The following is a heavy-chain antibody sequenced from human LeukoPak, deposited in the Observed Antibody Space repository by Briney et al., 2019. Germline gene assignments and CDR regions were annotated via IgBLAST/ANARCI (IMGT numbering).Heavy chain of an antibody. D-gene: IGHD6-19*01. V-gene: IGHV3-20*04. CDR3: ARDPGDILVAGTFDY. CDR2: ITWNGGST. Sequence: GGSLRLSCAASGFPFTTYWMSWVRQAPGKGLEWVSGITWNGGSTGYADSVKGRFTISRDNAKNSLYLQMNSLRAEDTAFYYCARDPGDILVAGTFDYWGQGTLVTVSS. J-gene: IGHJ4*02. CDR1: GFPFTTYW.